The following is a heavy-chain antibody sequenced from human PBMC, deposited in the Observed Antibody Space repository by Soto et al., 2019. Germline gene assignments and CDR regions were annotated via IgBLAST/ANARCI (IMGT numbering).Heavy chain of an antibody. CDR3: ASSYGDQGAFDI. D-gene: IGHD4-17*01. CDR2: INPSGGST. V-gene: IGHV1-46*01. J-gene: IGHJ4*02. Sequence: ASVKVSCKASGYTFTSYYMHWVRQAPGQGLEWMGIINPSGGSTNYAQKFQGRVTMTRDTSTSTAYMELSRLRSDDTAVYYCASSYGDQGAFDIWGQGPLVTVSS. CDR1: GYTFTSYY.